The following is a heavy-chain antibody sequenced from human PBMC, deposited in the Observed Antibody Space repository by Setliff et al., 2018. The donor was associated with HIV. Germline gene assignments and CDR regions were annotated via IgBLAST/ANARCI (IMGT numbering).Heavy chain of an antibody. V-gene: IGHV3-9*01. D-gene: IGHD3-10*01. J-gene: IGHJ4*02. CDR3: AKDWGSTMVRETSYYFDS. CDR2: IRFNGRNI. Sequence: GGSLRLSCVVSGFTLNHYAMHWVRQAPGKGLEWVSGIRFNGRNIAYADSVKGRFSISRDNAKNSLYLHMRNLRSEDTALYFCAKDWGSTMVRETSYYFDSWGQGALVTVSS. CDR1: GFTLNHYA.